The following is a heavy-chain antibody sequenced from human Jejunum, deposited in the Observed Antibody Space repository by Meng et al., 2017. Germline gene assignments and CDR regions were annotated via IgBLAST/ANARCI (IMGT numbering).Heavy chain of an antibody. CDR1: SGSFPGYY. J-gene: IGHJ5*01. D-gene: IGHD2-21*01. CDR2: IHQTGST. Sequence: HLPPWGPGPFKPSGTLALPFTFHSGSFPGYYWRWVRQSPGKGLEWIGEIHQTGSTNYSPSLQSRVTISIDTSKNEFSLELRSVTAADTAVYYCARYLWSRGLFDSWGQGTLVTVSS. CDR3: ARYLWSRGLFDS. V-gene: IGHV4-34*01.